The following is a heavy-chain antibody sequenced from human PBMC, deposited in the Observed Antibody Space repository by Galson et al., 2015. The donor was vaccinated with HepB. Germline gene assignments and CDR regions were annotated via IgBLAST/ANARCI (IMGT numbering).Heavy chain of an antibody. J-gene: IGHJ6*03. Sequence: SLRLSCAASGFTFSSYSMNWVRQAPGKGLEWVSSISSSSSYIYYADSVKGRFTSSRDSAKNSLYLQMNSLRAEDTAVYYCARAPHYYYYMDVWGKGTTVTVSS. V-gene: IGHV3-21*01. CDR1: GFTFSSYS. CDR2: ISSSSSYI. CDR3: ARAPHYYYYMDV.